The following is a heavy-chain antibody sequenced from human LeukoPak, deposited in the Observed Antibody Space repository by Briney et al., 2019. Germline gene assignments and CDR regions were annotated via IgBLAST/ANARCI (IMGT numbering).Heavy chain of an antibody. V-gene: IGHV3-48*01. CDR1: GFTFSRYT. D-gene: IGHD3-16*01. CDR3: VRDLNWAFDY. Sequence: GGSLRLSCAASGFTFSRYTMNWVRQAPGKDLEWISNIRSESSSTTYADSVKGRFTISRDNAKNSLYLQINSLRAEDTAVYYCVRDLNWAFDYLGQGTLVTVSS. J-gene: IGHJ4*02. CDR2: IRSESSST.